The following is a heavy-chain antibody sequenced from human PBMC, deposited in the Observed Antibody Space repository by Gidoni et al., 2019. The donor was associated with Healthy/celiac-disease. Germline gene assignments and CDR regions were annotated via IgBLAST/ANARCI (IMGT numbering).Heavy chain of an antibody. J-gene: IGHJ4*02. D-gene: IGHD3-10*01. Sequence: QVQLVESGGGVVQPGRSLRLSCAASGFTFSSYGMHWVRQAPGKGLEWVAVISYDGSNKYYADSVKGRFTISRDNSKNTLYLQMNSLRAEDTAVYYCAKDGTAMVRGVSSTRRGRPILYYFDYWGQGTLVTVSS. CDR2: ISYDGSNK. CDR3: AKDGTAMVRGVSSTRRGRPILYYFDY. V-gene: IGHV3-30*18. CDR1: GFTFSSYG.